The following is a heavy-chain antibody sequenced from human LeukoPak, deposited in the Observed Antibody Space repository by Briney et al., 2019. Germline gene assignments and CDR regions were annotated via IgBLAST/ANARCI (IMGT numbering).Heavy chain of an antibody. CDR1: GFTFSSYA. J-gene: IGHJ6*03. CDR2: ISGSGGST. V-gene: IGHV3-23*01. D-gene: IGHD3-3*01. Sequence: GGSLRLSCAASGFTFSSYAMSWVRQAPGKGLEWVSAISGSGGSTYYADSVEGRFTISRDNSKNTLYLQMNSLRAEDTAVYYCAKTGFWSGYPAYYYYYMDVWGKGTTVTVSS. CDR3: AKTGFWSGYPAYYYYYMDV.